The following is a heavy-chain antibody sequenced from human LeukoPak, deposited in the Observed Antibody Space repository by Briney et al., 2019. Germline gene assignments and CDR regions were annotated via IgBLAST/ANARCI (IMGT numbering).Heavy chain of an antibody. CDR1: GGSISSYY. CDR3: ARPSAGSWYYFNY. V-gene: IGHV4-59*08. D-gene: IGHD6-13*01. J-gene: IGHJ4*02. Sequence: SETLSLTCTVSGGSISSYYWSWIRQPPGQGLEWIGYIYYSGYTNYNPSLKSRVTISVDTSKNQFSLKLTSVTAADTAVYYCARPSAGSWYYFNYWSQGTLVTVSS. CDR2: IYYSGYT.